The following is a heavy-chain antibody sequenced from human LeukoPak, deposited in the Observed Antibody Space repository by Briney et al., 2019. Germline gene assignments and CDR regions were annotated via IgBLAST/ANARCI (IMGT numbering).Heavy chain of an antibody. J-gene: IGHJ4*02. V-gene: IGHV3-23*01. CDR3: AKDQRSKPSPLDY. Sequence: GGSLRLSCAASGFTLSSYAMSWFRQAPGKGLEWVSAISGSGGSTYYADSVKGRFTISRDNSKNTLYLQMNSLRAEDTAVYYCAKDQRSKPSPLDYWGQGTLVTVSS. CDR2: ISGSGGST. CDR1: GFTLSSYA. D-gene: IGHD1-14*01.